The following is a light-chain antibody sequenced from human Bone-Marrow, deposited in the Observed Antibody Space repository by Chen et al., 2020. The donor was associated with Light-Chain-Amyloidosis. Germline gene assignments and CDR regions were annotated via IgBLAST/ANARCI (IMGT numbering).Light chain of an antibody. V-gene: IGKV4-1*01. CDR3: QQYYSHPRT. J-gene: IGKJ2*01. Sequence: DIVLTQSPDSLAVSLGARATINCKSSQSVLYSPNNDNYLSWHQQKPGQPPKLLIYWASIRESGVPDRFSGSGSGTDFTLTISNLQAEDVAVYYCQQYYSHPRTFGQGTKLEIK. CDR2: WAS. CDR1: QSVLYSPNNDNY.